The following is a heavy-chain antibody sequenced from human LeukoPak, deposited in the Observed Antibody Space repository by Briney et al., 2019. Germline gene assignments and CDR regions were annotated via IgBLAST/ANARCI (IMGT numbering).Heavy chain of an antibody. CDR1: GGSISSYY. CDR2: IYYSGST. V-gene: IGHV4-59*01. CDR3: ARGDYGDHNYYYYGMDV. J-gene: IGHJ6*02. D-gene: IGHD4-17*01. Sequence: SETLSLTCTVSGGSISSYYWGWIRQPPGKGLEWIGYIYYSGSTNYNPSLKSRVTISVDSSKNQFSLRLSSVTAADTAVYYCARGDYGDHNYYYYGMDVGGQGTTVTVSS.